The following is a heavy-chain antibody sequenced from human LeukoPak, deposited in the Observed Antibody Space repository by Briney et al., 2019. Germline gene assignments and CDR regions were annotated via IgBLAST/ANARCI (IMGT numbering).Heavy chain of an antibody. Sequence: GGSLRLSCAASGFTFSSYAMSWVRQAPGKGLEWVSGISDSGGRTYYADSVKGRFTISRDNSKNTLYLRMNSLRAEDTAVYYCARLSPVAISPYFDYWGQGILVTVSS. D-gene: IGHD2-21*01. J-gene: IGHJ4*02. V-gene: IGHV3-23*01. CDR1: GFTFSSYA. CDR3: ARLSPVAISPYFDY. CDR2: ISDSGGRT.